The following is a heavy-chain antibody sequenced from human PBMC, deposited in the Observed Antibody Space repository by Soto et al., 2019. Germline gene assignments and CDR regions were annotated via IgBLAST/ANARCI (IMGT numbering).Heavy chain of an antibody. J-gene: IGHJ4*02. CDR1: GYTFTGYY. CDR2: INANSGGT. CDR3: ARAWNDFNFHY. Sequence: GASVKVSCKASGYTFTGYYMHWVRQAPGQGLEWMGWINANSGGTNYAQKFQGWVTMTRDTSISTAYMELSSLRSEDTAVYYCARAWNDFNFHYWGQGTPVTVSS. V-gene: IGHV1-2*04. D-gene: IGHD1-1*01.